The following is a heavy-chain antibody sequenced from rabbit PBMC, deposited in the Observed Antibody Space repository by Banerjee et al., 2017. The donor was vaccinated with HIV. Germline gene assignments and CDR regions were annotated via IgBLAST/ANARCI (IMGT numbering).Heavy chain of an antibody. CDR3: ARDTSSSFSSYGMDL. CDR1: GVSFSGSSY. J-gene: IGHJ6*01. CDR2: IEIGSSGFT. Sequence: QSLEESGGDLVKPGASLTLTCTASGVSFSGSSYMCWVRQAPGKGLEWVACIEIGSSGFTYYANWAKGRFTISKTSSTTVTLQVTSLTAADTATYFCARDTSSSFSSYGMDLWAQGPSSPS. D-gene: IGHD1-1*01. V-gene: IGHV1S40*01.